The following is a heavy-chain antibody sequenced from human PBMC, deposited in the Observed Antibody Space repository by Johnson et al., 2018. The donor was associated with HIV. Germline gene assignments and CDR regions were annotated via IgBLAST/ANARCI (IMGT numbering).Heavy chain of an antibody. CDR2: ISYDGSNK. CDR1: GFTFSSYA. D-gene: IGHD1-26*01. CDR3: AKDRVGATSPQAQNAFDI. V-gene: IGHV3-30-3*01. J-gene: IGHJ3*02. Sequence: QMQLVESGGGVVQPGRSLRLSCAASGFTFSSYAMHWVRQAPGKGLEWVAVISYDGSNKYYADSVKGRFTISRDNSKNTLYLQMNSLRAEDTSVYYCAKDRVGATSPQAQNAFDIWGQGTMVTVSS.